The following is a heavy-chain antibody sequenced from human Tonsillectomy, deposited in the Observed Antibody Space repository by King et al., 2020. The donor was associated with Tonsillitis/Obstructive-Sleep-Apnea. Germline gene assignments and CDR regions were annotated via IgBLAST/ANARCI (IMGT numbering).Heavy chain of an antibody. CDR1: GFTFRTYA. CDR3: ARDGGPPESYGMDV. V-gene: IGHV3-30*04. D-gene: IGHD3-16*01. J-gene: IGHJ6*02. CDR2: ISYDGSNI. Sequence: VQLVESGGGVVQPGRSLRLSCAASGFTFRTYAMHWVRQAPGKGLEWVTVISYDGSNIYYADSVKGRFTISRDNSKNTLYLQMNSLRVEETAVYYCARDGGPPESYGMDVWGQGTTVTVSS.